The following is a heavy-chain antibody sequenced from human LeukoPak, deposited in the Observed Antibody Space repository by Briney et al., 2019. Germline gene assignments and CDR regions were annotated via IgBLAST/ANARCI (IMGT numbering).Heavy chain of an antibody. CDR3: ARGGMGRPYDC. CDR2: IYDIGNT. J-gene: IGHJ4*02. Sequence: PGGSLRLSCAVSGFTVSSNYMSWVRQAPGKGLEWASVIYDIGNTYYADSVKGRFTISRDTSKNTVYLQMNSLRAEDTAVYYCARGGMGRPYDCWGQGALVTVSS. D-gene: IGHD3-10*01. V-gene: IGHV3-53*01. CDR1: GFTVSSNY.